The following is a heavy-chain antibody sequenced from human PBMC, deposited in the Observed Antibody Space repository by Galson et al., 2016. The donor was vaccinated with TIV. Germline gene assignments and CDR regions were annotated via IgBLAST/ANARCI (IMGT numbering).Heavy chain of an antibody. D-gene: IGHD3-3*01. Sequence: SVKVSCKASGGTLNIYVINWVRQAPGQGLEWMGGTTPFLGTPQYAQKFQGRVTITTDEPTNTADMELHSLRSEDTAGYYRARGNISDFWSGSDWGQGTLVTVSS. J-gene: IGHJ4*02. CDR2: TTPFLGTP. CDR1: GGTLNIYV. V-gene: IGHV1-69*05. CDR3: ARGNISDFWSGSD.